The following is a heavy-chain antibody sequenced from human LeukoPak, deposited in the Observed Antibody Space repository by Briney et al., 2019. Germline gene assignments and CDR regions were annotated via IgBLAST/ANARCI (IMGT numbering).Heavy chain of an antibody. CDR2: IWYDGGNK. CDR3: ARDVYGMDV. Sequence: PGGSLRLPCAASGFTFSNFGMHWVRQAPGKGLEWVAFIWYDGGNKYYADSVKGRFTISRDNSKNTLYLQMNSLRAEDTAVYYCARDVYGMDVWGQGTTVTVSS. J-gene: IGHJ6*02. CDR1: GFTFSNFG. V-gene: IGHV3-33*01.